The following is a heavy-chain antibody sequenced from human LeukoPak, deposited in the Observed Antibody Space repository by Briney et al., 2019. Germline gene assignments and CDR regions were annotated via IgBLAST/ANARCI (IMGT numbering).Heavy chain of an antibody. V-gene: IGHV4-59*01. J-gene: IGHJ4*02. CDR2: IYNSGTT. CDR3: ARRQGTTLSFDY. Sequence: SETLSLTCTVSGGSISSNYWSWIRQPPGKGLEWIGYIYNSGTTNYNPSLKGRVTLSIDTSKNQLSLKLRSVTAADTAVYYCARRQGTTLSFDYWGQGTLVTVSS. D-gene: IGHD1-1*01. CDR1: GGSISSNY.